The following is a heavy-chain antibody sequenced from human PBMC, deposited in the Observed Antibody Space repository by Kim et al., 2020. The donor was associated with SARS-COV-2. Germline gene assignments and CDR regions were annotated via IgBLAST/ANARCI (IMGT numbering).Heavy chain of an antibody. CDR3: ARARVRGVIRSFDY. CDR1: GGSFSGYY. Sequence: SETLSLTCAVYGGSFSGYYWSWIRQPPGKGLEWIGEINHSGSTNYNPSLKSQVTVSVDTSKNQFSLKLSSVTAADTAVYYCARARVRGVIRSFDYWGQGTLVTVSS. CDR2: INHSGST. J-gene: IGHJ4*02. D-gene: IGHD3-10*01. V-gene: IGHV4-34*01.